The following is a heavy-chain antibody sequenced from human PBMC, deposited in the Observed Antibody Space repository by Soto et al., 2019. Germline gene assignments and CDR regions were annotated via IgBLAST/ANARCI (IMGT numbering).Heavy chain of an antibody. CDR1: GFTFSSYG. V-gene: IGHV3-33*06. J-gene: IGHJ5*02. Sequence: GGSLRLSCAASGFTFSSYGMHWVRQAPGKGLEWVAVIWYDGSNKYYADSVKGRFTISRDNSKNTLYLQMNSLRAEDTAVYYCAKALVSYSSPPNCFDPWGQGTLVTVSS. CDR2: IWYDGSNK. D-gene: IGHD6-13*01. CDR3: AKALVSYSSPPNCFDP.